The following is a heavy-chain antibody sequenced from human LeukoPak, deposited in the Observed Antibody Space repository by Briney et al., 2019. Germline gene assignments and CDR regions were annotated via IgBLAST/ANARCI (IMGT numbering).Heavy chain of an antibody. CDR2: FHNSGTS. J-gene: IGHJ4*02. V-gene: IGHV4-59*01. CDR1: GGSISSYY. Sequence: SETLSLTCTVSGGSISSYYWSWIRQPAGKGLEWIGYFHNSGTSTYNPSLKSRVTLSADTSKNQFSLKLNSLTTADTAVYYCTRGAGWLIDYWGQGILVTVSS. CDR3: TRGAGWLIDY. D-gene: IGHD3-16*01.